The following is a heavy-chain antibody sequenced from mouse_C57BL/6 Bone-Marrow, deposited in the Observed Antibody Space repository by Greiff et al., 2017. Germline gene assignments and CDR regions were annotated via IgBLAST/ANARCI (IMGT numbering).Heavy chain of an antibody. CDR1: GYTFTSYG. CDR3: ARGGKKLPWFAY. D-gene: IGHD2-1*01. CDR2: IYPRSGNT. J-gene: IGHJ3*01. V-gene: IGHV1-81*01. Sequence: QVQLKESGAELARPGASVKLSCKASGYTFTSYGISWVKQRTGQGLEWIGEIYPRSGNTYYNEKFKGKATLTVDKSSSTAYMQLSSLTSEDSAVYYCARGGKKLPWFAYWGQGTLVTVSA.